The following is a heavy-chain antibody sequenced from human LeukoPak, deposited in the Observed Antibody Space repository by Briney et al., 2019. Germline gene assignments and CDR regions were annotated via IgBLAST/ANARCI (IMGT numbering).Heavy chain of an antibody. CDR3: ARGPIRADGLRPIHIAAAGFDY. J-gene: IGHJ4*02. CDR1: GGSFSGYY. CDR2: INHSGST. Sequence: SETLSLTCAVYGGSFSGYYWSWIRQPPGKGLEWIGEINHSGSTNYNPSLKSRVTISVDTSKNQFSLKLSSVTAADTAVYYCARGPIRADGLRPIHIAAAGFDYWGQGTLVTVSS. V-gene: IGHV4-34*01. D-gene: IGHD6-13*01.